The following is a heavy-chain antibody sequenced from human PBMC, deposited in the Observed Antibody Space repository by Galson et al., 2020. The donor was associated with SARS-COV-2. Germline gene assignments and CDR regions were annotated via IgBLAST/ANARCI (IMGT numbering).Heavy chain of an antibody. D-gene: IGHD5-18*01. CDR2: PYYRGAT. J-gene: IGHJ4*02. Sequence: SETLSLTCSVSGASVSSDSHYWSWIRQPPGKRLEWIGYPYYRGATKYNPSLESRVTISGDMSKNQFSLRLTSVTASDTAVYFCARGRGYTDASDYWGQGTLVSVSS. CDR1: GASVSSDSHY. CDR3: ARGRGYTDASDY. V-gene: IGHV4-61*01.